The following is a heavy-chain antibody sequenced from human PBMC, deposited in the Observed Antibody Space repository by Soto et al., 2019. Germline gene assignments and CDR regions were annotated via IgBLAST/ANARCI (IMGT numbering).Heavy chain of an antibody. Sequence: SETLSLTCAVSGYSISSGYYWGWIRQPPGKGLEWIGSIYPSGSTYYSPSLKSRVTISVDTSKNQFSLKLSSVTAADTAVYYGARDVQLEMATIRDHDAFGIWGQETMVAVSS. D-gene: IGHD5-12*01. CDR3: ARDVQLEMATIRDHDAFGI. CDR1: GYSISSGYY. CDR2: IYPSGST. V-gene: IGHV4-38-2*02. J-gene: IGHJ3*02.